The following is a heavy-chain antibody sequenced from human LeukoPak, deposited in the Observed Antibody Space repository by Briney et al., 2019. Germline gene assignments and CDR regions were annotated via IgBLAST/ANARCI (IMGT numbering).Heavy chain of an antibody. CDR3: ARDFTNSGIYSH. Sequence: GGPLRLSRAASGFRFSINWVHCVRHAPGGGVMWVSRLYSGGSSTTSAHSVKGRYTISRDNATNTLYLQMCSLRAEDTAVYYCARDFTNSGIYSHWRQGTRVPVPS. J-gene: IGHJ4*02. D-gene: IGHD1-26*01. CDR2: LYSGGSST. V-gene: IGHV3-74*01. CDR1: GFRFSINW.